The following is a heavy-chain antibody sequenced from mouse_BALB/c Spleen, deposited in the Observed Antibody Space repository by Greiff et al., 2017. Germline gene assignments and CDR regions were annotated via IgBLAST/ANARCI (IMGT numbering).Heavy chain of an antibody. J-gene: IGHJ3*01. V-gene: IGHV5-17*02. Sequence: EVKLVESGGGLVQPGGSRKLSCAASGFTFSSFGMHWVRQAPEKGLEWVAYISSGSSTIYYADTVKGRFTISRDNPKNTLFLQMTSLRSEDTAMYYCARGGLRRGFAYWGQGTLVTVSA. CDR3: ARGGLRRGFAY. CDR1: GFTFSSFG. D-gene: IGHD2-2*01. CDR2: ISSGSSTI.